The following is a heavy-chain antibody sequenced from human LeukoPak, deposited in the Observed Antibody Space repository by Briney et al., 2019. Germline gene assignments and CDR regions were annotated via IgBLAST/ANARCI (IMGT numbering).Heavy chain of an antibody. D-gene: IGHD2-21*02. V-gene: IGHV1-69*05. Sequence: ASVKVSCKASGGTFSSYAISWVRQAPGQGLEWMGGIISIFGTANYAQKFQGRVTMTRNTSISTAYMELSSLRSEDTAVYYCARGKGRYCGGDCYSGDYWGQGTLVTVSS. J-gene: IGHJ4*02. CDR1: GGTFSSYA. CDR2: IISIFGTA. CDR3: ARGKGRYCGGDCYSGDY.